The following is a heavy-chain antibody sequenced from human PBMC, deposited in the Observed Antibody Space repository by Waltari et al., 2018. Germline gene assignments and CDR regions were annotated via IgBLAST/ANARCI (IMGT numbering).Heavy chain of an antibody. Sequence: QLQLQESGPGLVKPSETLSLTCTVSGGSISSSSYYWGWLRQPPGKGLEWIGSIDYSGSTYYTPSLKSRVTISVDTSKNQFSLKLSSVTAADTAVYYCARHSRQLVLVYWGQGTLVTVSS. D-gene: IGHD6-13*01. CDR1: GGSISSSSYY. V-gene: IGHV4-39*01. CDR3: ARHSRQLVLVY. CDR2: IDYSGST. J-gene: IGHJ4*02.